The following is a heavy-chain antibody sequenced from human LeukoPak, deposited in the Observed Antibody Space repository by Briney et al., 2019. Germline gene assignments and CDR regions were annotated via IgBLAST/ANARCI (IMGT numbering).Heavy chain of an antibody. V-gene: IGHV1-69*13. Sequence: SVKVSCKASGGTFSSYAISWVRQAPGQGLEWMGGIIPIFGTANYAQKFQGRVTITADGSTSTAYMELSSLRSEDTAVYYCARGGSSGWHHTSDYWGQGTLVTVSS. CDR1: GGTFSSYA. J-gene: IGHJ4*02. CDR2: IIPIFGTA. CDR3: ARGGSSGWHHTSDY. D-gene: IGHD6-19*01.